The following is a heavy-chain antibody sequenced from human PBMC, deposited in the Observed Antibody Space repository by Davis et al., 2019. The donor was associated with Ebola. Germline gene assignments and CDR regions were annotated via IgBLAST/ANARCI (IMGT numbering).Heavy chain of an antibody. CDR1: GFTFNSYG. CDR2: IWYDGSDK. V-gene: IGHV3-33*01. CDR3: ARDPYSSGHYDLVY. Sequence: GESLKISCAASGFTFNSYGMHWVRQAPGKGLEWVAIIWYDGSDKYYADSVKGRFTISRDNSKNTLYLEMNSLRAEDTAVYYCARDPYSSGHYDLVYWGQGTPVTVSS. D-gene: IGHD6-19*01. J-gene: IGHJ4*02.